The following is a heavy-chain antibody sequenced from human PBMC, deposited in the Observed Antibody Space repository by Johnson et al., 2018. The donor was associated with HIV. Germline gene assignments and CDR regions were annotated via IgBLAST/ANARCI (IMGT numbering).Heavy chain of an antibody. CDR1: GFTFSSYD. J-gene: IGHJ3*02. CDR2: IGTAGDT. Sequence: VQLVESGGGLVQPGGSLRLSCAASGFTFSSYDMHWVRQATGKGLEWVSAIGTAGDTYYPGSVKGRFTISRDNSKNTLYLQMNSLRAEDTAVYYCARETLGYCSSTSCYAFDIWGQGTMVTVSS. CDR3: ARETLGYCSSTSCYAFDI. V-gene: IGHV3-13*01. D-gene: IGHD2-2*01.